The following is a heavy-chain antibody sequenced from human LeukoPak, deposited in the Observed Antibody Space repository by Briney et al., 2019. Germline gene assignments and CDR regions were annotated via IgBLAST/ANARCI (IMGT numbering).Heavy chain of an antibody. Sequence: SLKVSCKASGGTFSSYAISWVRQTPGQGLERMGGIFPIFGTANPAQTFQGTVSLTADESTSTAYMELSSLRSEDTAVYYCARAIVEMATMGGYWGQGTLVTVSS. J-gene: IGHJ4*02. CDR3: ARAIVEMATMGGY. V-gene: IGHV1-69*13. CDR1: GGTFSSYA. CDR2: IFPIFGTA. D-gene: IGHD5-24*01.